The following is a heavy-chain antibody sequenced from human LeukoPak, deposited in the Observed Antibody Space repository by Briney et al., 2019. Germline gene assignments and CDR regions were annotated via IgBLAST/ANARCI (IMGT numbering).Heavy chain of an antibody. Sequence: PSETLSLTCTVSGGSISSSSYYRGWIRQPPGKGLEWIGSIYYSGSTYYNPSLKSRVTISVDTSKSQFSLKLSSVTAADTAVYYCARNFYSSGWHYGMDVWGQGTTVTVSS. CDR2: IYYSGST. CDR1: GGSISSSSYY. J-gene: IGHJ6*02. CDR3: ARNFYSSGWHYGMDV. V-gene: IGHV4-39*07. D-gene: IGHD6-19*01.